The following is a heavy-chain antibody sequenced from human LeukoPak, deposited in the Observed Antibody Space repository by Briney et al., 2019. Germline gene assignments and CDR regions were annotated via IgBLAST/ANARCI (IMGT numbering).Heavy chain of an antibody. D-gene: IGHD6-13*01. CDR1: GGSISSYY. CDR3: ATGYSSSWLSAFDI. J-gene: IGHJ3*02. CDR2: IYYSGST. V-gene: IGHV4-59*12. Sequence: SETLSLTCTVSGGSISSYYWSWIRQPPGKGLEWIGYIYYSGSTNYNPSLKSRVTISVDTSKNQFSLKLSSVTAADTAVYYCATGYSSSWLSAFDIWGQGIMVTVSS.